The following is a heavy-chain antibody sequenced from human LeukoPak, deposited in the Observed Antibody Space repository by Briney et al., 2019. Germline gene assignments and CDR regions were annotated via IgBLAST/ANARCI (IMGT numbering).Heavy chain of an antibody. V-gene: IGHV4-59*01. CDR3: ARGRIAARRYYGMDV. D-gene: IGHD6-6*01. J-gene: IGHJ6*02. Sequence: PSETLSLTCTVSGGSISSYYWSWIRQPPGKGLEWIGYISYSGSTNYNPSLKSRVTISVDTSKNQFSLKLSSVTAADTAVYYCARGRIAARRYYGMDVWGQGTTATVSS. CDR1: GGSISSYY. CDR2: ISYSGST.